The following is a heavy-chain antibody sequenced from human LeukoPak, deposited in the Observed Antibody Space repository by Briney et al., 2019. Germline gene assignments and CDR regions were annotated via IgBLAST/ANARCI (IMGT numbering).Heavy chain of an antibody. Sequence: SETLSLTCTVSGGSISSSSYYWGWIRQPPGKGLEWIGSIYYSGSTYYNPSLKSRVTISVDTSKNQFSLKLSSVTAADTAVYYCARGRRYYDSSGSPWGQGTLVTVSS. V-gene: IGHV4-39*01. CDR2: IYYSGST. CDR1: GGSISSSSYY. CDR3: ARGRRYYDSSGSP. J-gene: IGHJ5*02. D-gene: IGHD3-22*01.